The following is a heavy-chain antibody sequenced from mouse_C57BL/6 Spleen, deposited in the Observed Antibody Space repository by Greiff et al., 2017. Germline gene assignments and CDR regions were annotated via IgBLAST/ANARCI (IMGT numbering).Heavy chain of an antibody. CDR2: IYPGDGDT. J-gene: IGHJ3*01. V-gene: IGHV1-80*01. CDR1: GYAFSSYW. Sequence: VKLQQSGAELVKPGASVKISCKASGYAFSSYWMNWVKQRPGKGLEWIGQIYPGDGDTNYNEKFKSKATLTVDKSSSTAYMQLSSLTSEDSAVYYCARSGDSSGYVGFAYWGQGTLVTVSA. CDR3: ARSGDSSGYVGFAY. D-gene: IGHD3-2*02.